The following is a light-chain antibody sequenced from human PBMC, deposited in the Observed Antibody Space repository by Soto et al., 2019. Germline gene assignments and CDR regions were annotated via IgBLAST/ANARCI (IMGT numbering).Light chain of an antibody. Sequence: QSALTQPPSAAGSPGQSVTISCTGTSSDVGGYNYVSWYQQHPGKAPKLMIYEVSNRPSGVPDRFSGSKSGNTASLTVSGLQTEDEADYYCSSYAGSNNRYVFGTGTKVTVL. CDR2: EVS. CDR1: SSDVGGYNY. CDR3: SSYAGSNNRYV. J-gene: IGLJ1*01. V-gene: IGLV2-8*01.